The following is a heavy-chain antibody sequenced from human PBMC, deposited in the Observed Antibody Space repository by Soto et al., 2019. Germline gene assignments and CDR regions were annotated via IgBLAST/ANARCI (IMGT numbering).Heavy chain of an antibody. CDR1: GGSFSNYY. D-gene: IGHD2-2*02. CDR2: INHSGST. Sequence: PSETLSLTCAVYGGSFSNYYWSWIRQPPGKGLEWIGEINHSGSTNYNPSLQSRVTISVDTSKNQFSLKLSSVTAADTAVYYCARGKPRYCSSTSCYTAPGLVYWGQGILVTVS. V-gene: IGHV4-34*01. J-gene: IGHJ4*02. CDR3: ARGKPRYCSSTSCYTAPGLVY.